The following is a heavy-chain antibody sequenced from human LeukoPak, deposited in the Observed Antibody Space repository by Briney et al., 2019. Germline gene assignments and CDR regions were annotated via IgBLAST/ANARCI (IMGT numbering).Heavy chain of an antibody. V-gene: IGHV4-61*02. D-gene: IGHD2-2*01. CDR2: IYTSGGT. Sequence: TSETLSLTCTVSGGSISNLDYYWTWIRQPAGKRLEWIGRIYTSGGTNYNPSLKSRVTMSVDKSKNQISLNLASLTAADTALYYCAGRGSSSGTFDVWGPGTFVTVSS. J-gene: IGHJ3*01. CDR1: GGSISNLDYY. CDR3: AGRGSSSGTFDV.